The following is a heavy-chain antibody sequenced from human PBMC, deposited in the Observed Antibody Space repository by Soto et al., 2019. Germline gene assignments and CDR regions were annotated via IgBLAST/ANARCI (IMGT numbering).Heavy chain of an antibody. Sequence: QMQLVQSGPEVKKPGTSVKVSCKASGFTFTSSAMQWVRQARGQRLEWIGWIVVGSGNTNYAQKFQERVTITRDMSTSTAYMELSSLRSEDTAVYYCAADLGRYDSSGYYSTRGDYYYGMDVWGQGTTVTVSS. CDR2: IVVGSGNT. CDR1: GFTFTSSA. CDR3: AADLGRYDSSGYYSTRGDYYYGMDV. V-gene: IGHV1-58*02. J-gene: IGHJ6*02. D-gene: IGHD3-22*01.